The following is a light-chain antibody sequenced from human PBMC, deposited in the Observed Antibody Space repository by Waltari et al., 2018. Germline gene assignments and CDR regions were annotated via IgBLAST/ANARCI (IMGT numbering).Light chain of an antibody. V-gene: IGKV2-30*02. Sequence: DVVMTQSPLSLPVTLGQPASISCSSSQTLVHSDGNTYLTSFQQRPGQSPRRLIYKVSNRDSGVPERFSGSGSGTYFTLKSSRVEAEDVGVYYCMQGTHWPYTFGQGTKLEIK. CDR2: KVS. CDR1: QTLVHSDGNTY. CDR3: MQGTHWPYT. J-gene: IGKJ2*01.